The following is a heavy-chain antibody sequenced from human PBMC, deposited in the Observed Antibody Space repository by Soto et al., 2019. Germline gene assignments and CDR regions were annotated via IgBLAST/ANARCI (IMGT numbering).Heavy chain of an antibody. D-gene: IGHD3-10*01. J-gene: IGHJ2*01. CDR3: FFFFIKRYCDHRNLLSFPTLRASDL. CDR2: ISWDGDST. V-gene: IGHV3-43*01. Sequence: FRLRPEKGKECVSLISWDGDSTCYADSVKGRFTISRDNSKNSLYLQLNSLRTEDTAVYYFFFFFIKRYCDHRNLLSFPTLRASDL.